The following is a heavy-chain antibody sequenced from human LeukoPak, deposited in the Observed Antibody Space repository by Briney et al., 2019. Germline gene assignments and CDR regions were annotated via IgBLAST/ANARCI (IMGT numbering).Heavy chain of an antibody. V-gene: IGHV1-18*01. D-gene: IGHD6-13*01. J-gene: IGHJ6*03. CDR1: GYTFTSYG. CDR2: ISAYNGNT. CDR3: ARSGDSSSWYAVYYYYYMDV. Sequence: ASVKVSCKASGYTFTSYGISWVRQAPGQGLEWMGWISAYNGNTNYAQKLQGRVTMTTDTSTTTAYMELRSLRSDDTAVYYCARSGDSSSWYAVYYYYYMDVWGKGTTVTVSS.